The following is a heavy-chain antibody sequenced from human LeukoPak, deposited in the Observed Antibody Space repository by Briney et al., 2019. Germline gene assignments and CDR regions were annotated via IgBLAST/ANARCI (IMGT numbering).Heavy chain of an antibody. CDR1: GFTVSSNY. J-gene: IGHJ4*02. CDR2: IYSGGST. D-gene: IGHD3-10*01. V-gene: IGHV3-66*01. CDR3: AKDVGSFGIDY. Sequence: GGSLRLSCAASGFTVSSNYMSWVRQAPGKGLEWVSVIYSGGSTYYADSVKGRFTISRDNSKNTLYLQMNSLRAEDTAVYFCAKDVGSFGIDYWGQGTLVTVSS.